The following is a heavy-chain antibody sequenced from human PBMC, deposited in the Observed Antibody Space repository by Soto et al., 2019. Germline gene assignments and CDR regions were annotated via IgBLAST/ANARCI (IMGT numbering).Heavy chain of an antibody. D-gene: IGHD2-2*01. CDR3: AKRDGRSTSCNFGAPDFDY. J-gene: IGHJ4*02. V-gene: IGHV3-23*01. Sequence: EVQLLESGGGLVQPGGSLRLSCASSGFTFSNYDMTWVRLAPGKGLEWVSTIRGSGGGTFYADSVRGRFTISRDTSKNTLFLQMTSLRAEDTAVYYCAKRDGRSTSCNFGAPDFDYWGQGTLFSVSS. CDR1: GFTFSNYD. CDR2: IRGSGGGT.